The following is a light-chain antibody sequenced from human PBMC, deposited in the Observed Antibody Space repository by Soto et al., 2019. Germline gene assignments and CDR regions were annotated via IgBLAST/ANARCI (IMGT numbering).Light chain of an antibody. J-gene: IGKJ1*01. CDR2: DAS. CDR3: QQYDNSHRT. CDR1: QSVRSN. Sequence: EKVMTQYPATLSVSPGERATLSCRASQSVRSNLAWYQQKPGQPPRLLIYDASTRATGIPSRFSGSGSGTKFTLTISSLKSEDFAVYYCQQYDNSHRTFGQGTKVDIK. V-gene: IGKV3-15*01.